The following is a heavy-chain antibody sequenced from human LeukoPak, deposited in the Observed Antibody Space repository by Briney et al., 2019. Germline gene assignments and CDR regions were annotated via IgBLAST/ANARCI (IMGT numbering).Heavy chain of an antibody. Sequence: SVKVSCKASGVTFSSYAISWVRQAPGQGLEWMGRIIPILGIANYAQKFQGRVTITADKSTSTAYMELSSLRSEDTAVYYCAGSITIFGGSGPGWFDPWGQGTLVTVSS. CDR1: GVTFSSYA. CDR2: IIPILGIA. V-gene: IGHV1-69*04. CDR3: AGSITIFGGSGPGWFDP. D-gene: IGHD3-3*01. J-gene: IGHJ5*02.